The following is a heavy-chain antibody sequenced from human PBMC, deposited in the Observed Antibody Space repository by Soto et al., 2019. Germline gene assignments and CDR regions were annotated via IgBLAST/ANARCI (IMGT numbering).Heavy chain of an antibody. D-gene: IGHD4-17*01. CDR3: ARAYGDYFCVDV. Sequence: GGSLRLSCAASGFTFSSYSMNWVRQAPGKGLEWVSSISSSSSYIYYADSVKGRFTISRDNAKNSLYLQMNSLRAEDTAVYYCARAYGDYFCVDVWGKGTTVTVSS. CDR1: GFTFSSYS. CDR2: ISSSSSYI. J-gene: IGHJ6*04. V-gene: IGHV3-21*01.